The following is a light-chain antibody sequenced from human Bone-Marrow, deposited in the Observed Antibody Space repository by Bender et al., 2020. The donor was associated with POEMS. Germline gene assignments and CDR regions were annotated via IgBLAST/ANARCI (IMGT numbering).Light chain of an antibody. J-gene: IGLJ2*01. CDR3: ASYTNPNSLV. CDR2: EGS. V-gene: IGLV2-14*02. CDR1: SSDVGTYTV. Sequence: QSALTQPASVSGSPGQSITISCTVTSSDVGTYTVVSWYQQLPDKAPKLLIYEGSQRPSGVSTRFSGSSSGSTASLTISGLQAEDEAHYFCASYTNPNSLVFGGGTKVTVL.